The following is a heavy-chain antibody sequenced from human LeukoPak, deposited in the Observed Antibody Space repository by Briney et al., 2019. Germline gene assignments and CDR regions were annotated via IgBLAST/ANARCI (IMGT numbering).Heavy chain of an antibody. CDR2: IKQDGGQI. Sequence: PGGSLRLSCAASEFTFSSYWMSWVRQAPGKGLEWVANIKQDGGQIYYLDSVKGRFTVSRDNAKNSLYLQMNSLRAEDTAVYYCAKGGKWDVTPFDYWGQGTLVTVSS. CDR1: EFTFSSYW. J-gene: IGHJ4*02. D-gene: IGHD1-26*01. V-gene: IGHV3-7*03. CDR3: AKGGKWDVTPFDY.